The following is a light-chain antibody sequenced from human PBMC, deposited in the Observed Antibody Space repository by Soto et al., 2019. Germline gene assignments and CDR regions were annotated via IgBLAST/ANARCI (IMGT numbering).Light chain of an antibody. CDR1: QSVSRY. CDR3: QQRSDWPST. CDR2: DAS. J-gene: IGKJ4*01. V-gene: IGKV3-11*01. Sequence: EIVLTQSPATLSLSPGERATLSCRASQSVSRYLAWYQQKPGQAPRLLIYDASNRATGIPARFSGSGSGTDLTLTICSLEPEDFAVYYCQQRSDWPSTFGGGTKVQIK.